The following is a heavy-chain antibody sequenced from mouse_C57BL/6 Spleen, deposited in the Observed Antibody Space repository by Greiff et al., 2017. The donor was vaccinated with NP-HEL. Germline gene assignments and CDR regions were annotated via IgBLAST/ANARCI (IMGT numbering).Heavy chain of an antibody. Sequence: VQLQQSGAELARPGASVKLSCKASGYTFTSYGISWVKQRTGQGLEWIGEIYPRSGNTYYNEKFKGKATLTADKSSSTAYMELRSLTSEDSAVYFCARSQFITTVVAPGYFDYWGQGTTLTVSS. CDR1: GYTFTSYG. CDR2: IYPRSGNT. J-gene: IGHJ2*01. V-gene: IGHV1-81*01. CDR3: ARSQFITTVVAPGYFDY. D-gene: IGHD1-1*01.